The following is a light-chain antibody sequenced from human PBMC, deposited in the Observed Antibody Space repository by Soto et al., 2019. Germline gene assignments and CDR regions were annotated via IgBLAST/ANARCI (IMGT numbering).Light chain of an antibody. CDR1: QTVRNNY. CDR2: DAS. J-gene: IGKJ1*01. Sequence: ELVLTKSPGTLSLTPGERATLSCRASQTVRNNYLAWYQQKPGQATRLLIYDASSRATGIPDRFSGGGSGTDVTLTISRLEPEDFAVYYCQQYGGSSWTFGQGTKVDIK. CDR3: QQYGGSSWT. V-gene: IGKV3-20*01.